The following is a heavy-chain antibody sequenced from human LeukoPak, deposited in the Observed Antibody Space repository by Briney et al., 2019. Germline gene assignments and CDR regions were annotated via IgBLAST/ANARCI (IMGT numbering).Heavy chain of an antibody. CDR3: ARGVYIAAAQYGY. Sequence: SETLSLTCSVSDGSMNAYYWTWIRQPPGKGLEWIGHIFSTGYTKCNPSLRSRVTISLDTSKNQFSLRLTSVTAADTAVYYCARGVYIAAAQYGYWGQGTLVTVSS. J-gene: IGHJ4*02. CDR1: DGSMNAYY. D-gene: IGHD6-13*01. V-gene: IGHV4-59*12. CDR2: IFSTGYT.